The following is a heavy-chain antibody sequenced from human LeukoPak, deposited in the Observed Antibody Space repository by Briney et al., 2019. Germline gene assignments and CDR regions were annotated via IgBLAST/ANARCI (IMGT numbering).Heavy chain of an antibody. CDR2: ISSSSSSTI. D-gene: IGHD1-26*01. CDR3: ARVPFSGSFPSLDYYYMDA. Sequence: GGSLRLSCAASGFTFSSYSMNWVRQAPGKGLEWVSYISSSSSSTIYYADSVKGRFTISRDNAKNSLYLQMNSLRAEDTAVYYCARVPFSGSFPSLDYYYMDAWGKGTTVTVSS. V-gene: IGHV3-48*04. J-gene: IGHJ6*03. CDR1: GFTFSSYS.